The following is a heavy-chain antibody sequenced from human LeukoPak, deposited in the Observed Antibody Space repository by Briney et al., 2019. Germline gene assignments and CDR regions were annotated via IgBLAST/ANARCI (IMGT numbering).Heavy chain of an antibody. D-gene: IGHD2-21*02. V-gene: IGHV3-7*03. CDR3: ARYRDWHFDF. CDR1: GFTFSNLA. Sequence: GGSLRLSCAASGFTFSNLAMSWVRQAPGKGLEWLAKINQEGGAKFLVDSMKDRFTVSRDNGKNSLYLQMNSLTAEDTAVYYCARYRDWHFDFWAQGTLVIVSS. J-gene: IGHJ5*01. CDR2: INQEGGAK.